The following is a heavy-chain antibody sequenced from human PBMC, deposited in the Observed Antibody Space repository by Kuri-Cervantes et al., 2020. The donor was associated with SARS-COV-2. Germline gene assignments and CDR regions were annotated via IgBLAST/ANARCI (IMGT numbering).Heavy chain of an antibody. V-gene: IGHV3-30*18. Sequence: GGSLRLSCAASGFTVSSNYMSWVRQAPGKGLEWVAVISHDGKNKKCTASGKGRFTISRDNSQNTLYLHMKSLRSEDTAIYYCAKDRVGVQDFWGQGTLVTVSS. CDR1: GFTVSSNY. J-gene: IGHJ4*02. D-gene: IGHD2-21*01. CDR2: ISHDGKNK. CDR3: AKDRVGVQDF.